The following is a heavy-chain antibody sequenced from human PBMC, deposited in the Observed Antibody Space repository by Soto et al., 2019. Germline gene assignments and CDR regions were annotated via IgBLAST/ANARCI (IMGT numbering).Heavy chain of an antibody. CDR1: GCTFTGYY. D-gene: IGHD6-13*01. CDR2: INPSGGST. CDR3: ASSPPSSRTLIDI. V-gene: IGHV1-46*03. Sequence: ASVKVACKASGCTFTGYYMHWVLQAPGQGLEWMGIINPSGGSTSYAQKFQGRVTMTRDTSTSTVYMELSSLRSEDTAVYYCASSPPSSRTLIDIWGQGTMVSVSS. J-gene: IGHJ3*02.